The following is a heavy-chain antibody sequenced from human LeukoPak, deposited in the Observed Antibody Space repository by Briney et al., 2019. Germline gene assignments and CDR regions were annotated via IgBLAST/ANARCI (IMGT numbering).Heavy chain of an antibody. J-gene: IGHJ6*02. Sequence: GGSLRLSCAASGFTFSSYWMNWARPAPGKGLEWVASINHNENVNYYVDSVKGRFTISRDNAKNSLYLQMSNLRAEDTAVYFCARGGGLDVWGQGATVTVSS. D-gene: IGHD3-16*01. CDR2: INHNENVN. V-gene: IGHV3-7*03. CDR1: GFTFSSYW. CDR3: ARGGGLDV.